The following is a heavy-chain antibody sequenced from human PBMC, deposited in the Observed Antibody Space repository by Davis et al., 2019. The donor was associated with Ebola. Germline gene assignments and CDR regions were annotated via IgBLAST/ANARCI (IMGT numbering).Heavy chain of an antibody. J-gene: IGHJ6*02. Sequence: PGGSLRLSCAALGATFTNSAMSWVRQAPGKGLEWVSGISGSGSTYYADSVKGRFTFSRDNSKNTLYLQMNSLRAADTAVYYCAKGSLYGSRSITAGVDVWGQGTTVTVSS. D-gene: IGHD4-17*01. CDR2: ISGSGST. CDR3: AKGSLYGSRSITAGVDV. CDR1: GATFTNSA. V-gene: IGHV3-23*01.